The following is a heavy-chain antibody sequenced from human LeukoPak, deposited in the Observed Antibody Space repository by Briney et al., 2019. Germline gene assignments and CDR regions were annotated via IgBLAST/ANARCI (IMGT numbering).Heavy chain of an antibody. D-gene: IGHD3-10*01. Sequence: PSETLSVTCTVSGGPISSYYWSWLRQPPGNGLEWIGYIYYSGSTNYNPSLKSRVTILVDTSKNQFSLKLSSVTAADTAVYYCASALETYYYGSGTLGGAFDIWGQGTMVTVSS. J-gene: IGHJ3*02. CDR3: ASALETYYYGSGTLGGAFDI. CDR1: GGPISSYY. CDR2: IYYSGST. V-gene: IGHV4-59*01.